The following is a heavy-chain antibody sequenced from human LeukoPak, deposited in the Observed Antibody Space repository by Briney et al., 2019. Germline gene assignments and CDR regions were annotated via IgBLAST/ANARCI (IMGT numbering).Heavy chain of an antibody. V-gene: IGHV3-21*01. CDR2: ISSSSSYI. J-gene: IGHJ3*02. D-gene: IGHD3-22*01. CDR3: ARALTPDSSGLDAFDI. Sequence: GGSLRLSCAASGFTFSSYSMNWVRQAPGKGLEWVSSISSSSSYIYYADSVKGRFTISRDSAKNSLYLQMNSLRAEDTAVYYCARALTPDSSGLDAFDIWGQGTMVTVSS. CDR1: GFTFSSYS.